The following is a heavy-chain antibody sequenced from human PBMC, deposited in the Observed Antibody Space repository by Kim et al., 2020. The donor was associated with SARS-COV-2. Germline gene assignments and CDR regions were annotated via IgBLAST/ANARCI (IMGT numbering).Heavy chain of an antibody. D-gene: IGHD6-19*01. CDR2: INPNSGGT. Sequence: ASVKVSCKASGYTFTGYYMHWVRQAPGQGLEGMGWINPNSGGTNYAQKFQGRVTMTRDTSISTAYMELSRLRSDDTAVYYCARGWGIAVAVSAETEGGYFDLWGRGTLVTVSS. V-gene: IGHV1-2*02. CDR3: ARGWGIAVAVSAETEGGYFDL. J-gene: IGHJ2*01. CDR1: GYTFTGYY.